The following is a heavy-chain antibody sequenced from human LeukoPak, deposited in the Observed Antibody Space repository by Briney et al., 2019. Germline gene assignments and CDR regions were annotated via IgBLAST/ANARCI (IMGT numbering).Heavy chain of an antibody. CDR3: AREIFGARAFEY. Sequence: SETLSLTCAVSGVSISTNTWWSWVRQTPGKGLEWIGEIFHSESVNSNPSLESRLTISLDKSKNHFSLELTSVTVADTALYFCAREIFGARAFEYWGQGILVTVSS. V-gene: IGHV4-4*02. D-gene: IGHD3-3*01. CDR2: IFHSESV. CDR1: GVSISTNTW. J-gene: IGHJ4*02.